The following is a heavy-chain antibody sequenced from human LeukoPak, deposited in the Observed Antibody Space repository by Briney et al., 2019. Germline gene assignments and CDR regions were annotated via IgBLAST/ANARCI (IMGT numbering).Heavy chain of an antibody. D-gene: IGHD6-13*01. CDR1: GFTFDDHG. Sequence: GGSLRLSCAASGFTFDDHGMSWVRQAPGKGLEWVSSINFKSDIYYADSVKGRFTISRDNARNSLYLQMNSLRAEDTAVYYCARGGAQSSSWYIDHWGQGTLVIVSS. J-gene: IGHJ4*02. V-gene: IGHV3-69-1*01. CDR2: INFKSDI. CDR3: ARGGAQSSSWYIDH.